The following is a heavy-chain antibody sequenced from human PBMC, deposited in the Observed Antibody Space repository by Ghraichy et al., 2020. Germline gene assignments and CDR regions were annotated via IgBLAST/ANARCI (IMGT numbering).Heavy chain of an antibody. CDR3: TRERPAITMVRGVPWFDP. CDR2: INPNSGGT. V-gene: IGHV1-2*02. CDR1: GYTFTGYY. J-gene: IGHJ5*02. Sequence: VSVKVSCKASGYTFTGYYMHWVRQAPGQGLEWMGWINPNSGGTNYAQKFQGRVTMTRDTSISTAYMELSRLRSDDTAVYYCTRERPAITMVRGVPWFDPWGQGTLVTVSS. D-gene: IGHD3-10*01.